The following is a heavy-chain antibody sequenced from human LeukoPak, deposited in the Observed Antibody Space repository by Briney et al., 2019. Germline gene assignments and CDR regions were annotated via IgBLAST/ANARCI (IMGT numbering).Heavy chain of an antibody. J-gene: IGHJ4*02. CDR2: IYSGGST. Sequence: GGSLRLSCAASGFTVSSNYMSWVRQAPGKGLEWVSVIYSGGSTYYADSVKGRFTISRDNSKNTLYLQMNRLRAEDTAVYYCAKELGYYAFDCWGQGTLVTVSS. D-gene: IGHD2-2*01. CDR3: AKELGYYAFDC. V-gene: IGHV3-66*01. CDR1: GFTVSSNY.